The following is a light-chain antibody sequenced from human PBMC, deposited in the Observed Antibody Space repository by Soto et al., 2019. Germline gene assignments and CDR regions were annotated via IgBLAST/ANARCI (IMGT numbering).Light chain of an antibody. Sequence: AILMTQSPSSLSASTGDRVTITCRASQGISSYLAWYQQKPGKAPKLLIYAASTLQSGVPSRFSGSGSGTDFTLTISCLQSEDFATYYCQQYYSYTLTFGGGTKVDIK. CDR3: QQYYSYTLT. V-gene: IGKV1-8*01. J-gene: IGKJ4*01. CDR1: QGISSY. CDR2: AAS.